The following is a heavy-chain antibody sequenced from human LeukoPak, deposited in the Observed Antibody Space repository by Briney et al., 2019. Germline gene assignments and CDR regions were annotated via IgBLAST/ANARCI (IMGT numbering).Heavy chain of an antibody. J-gene: IGHJ4*02. Sequence: GASVKVSCKASGYTFTSYGISWVRQAPGQGLEWMGRINPNSGGTNYAQKFQGRVTMTRDTSISTAYMELSRLRSDDTAVYYCARDLPRYYDILTDDYWGQGTLVTVSS. CDR3: ARDLPRYYDILTDDY. CDR1: GYTFTSYG. CDR2: INPNSGGT. V-gene: IGHV1-2*06. D-gene: IGHD3-9*01.